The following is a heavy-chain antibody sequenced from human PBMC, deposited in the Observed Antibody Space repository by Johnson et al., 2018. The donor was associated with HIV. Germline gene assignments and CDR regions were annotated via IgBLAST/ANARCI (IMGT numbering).Heavy chain of an antibody. D-gene: IGHD3-3*01. Sequence: QMQLVESGGGVVQPGRSLRLSCAASGFTFSSYAMHWVRQAPGKGLEWVAVISYDGSNKYYADSVKGRFTISRDNSRNTLDLRMDSLRVEDTAVYYCAREAYYARAFDLWGQGTMVTVSS. V-gene: IGHV3-30-3*01. CDR1: GFTFSSYA. CDR2: ISYDGSNK. CDR3: AREAYYARAFDL. J-gene: IGHJ3*01.